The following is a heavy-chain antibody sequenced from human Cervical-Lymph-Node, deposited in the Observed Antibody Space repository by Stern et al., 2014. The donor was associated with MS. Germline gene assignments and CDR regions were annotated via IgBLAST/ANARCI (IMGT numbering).Heavy chain of an antibody. CDR2: IYPGDSDT. CDR1: GYRFSRHW. CDR3: ARRGDEAVYGLDV. J-gene: IGHJ6*02. Sequence: VQLVQSGAEVKKPGESLKISCKGAGYRFSRHWIGWVRQMPGKGLEYMGIIYPGDSDTRYSPSFQGQVTISVDKSINIAYLQWSSLKASDTAIYYCARRGDEAVYGLDVWGPGTTVTVSS. V-gene: IGHV5-51*03. D-gene: IGHD3-10*01.